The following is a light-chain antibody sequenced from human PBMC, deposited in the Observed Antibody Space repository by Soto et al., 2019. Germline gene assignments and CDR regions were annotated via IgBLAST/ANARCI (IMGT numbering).Light chain of an antibody. V-gene: IGKV1-5*03. J-gene: IGKJ1*01. CDR3: QQYNSYPWT. Sequence: LSTLSVSVGDRVTITCRASQTISSWLAWYQQKPGKAPKLLIYKASSLGSGVPSRFSGSGSGTEFTLTISSLQPDDFATYYCQQYNSYPWTFGQGTKVDIK. CDR2: KAS. CDR1: QTISSW.